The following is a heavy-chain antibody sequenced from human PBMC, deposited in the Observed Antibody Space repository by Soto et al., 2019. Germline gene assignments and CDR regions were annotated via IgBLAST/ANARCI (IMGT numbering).Heavy chain of an antibody. Sequence: PSDTLSLTCAVYGGSFSVYYWSWIRQPPGKGLEWIGEINHSGSTNYNPSLKSRVTISVDTSKNQFSLKLSSVTAADTAVYYCGGGASRLRAFDIWGQGTMVTVSS. CDR3: GGGASRLRAFDI. CDR2: INHSGST. D-gene: IGHD1-26*01. J-gene: IGHJ3*02. CDR1: GGSFSVYY. V-gene: IGHV4-34*01.